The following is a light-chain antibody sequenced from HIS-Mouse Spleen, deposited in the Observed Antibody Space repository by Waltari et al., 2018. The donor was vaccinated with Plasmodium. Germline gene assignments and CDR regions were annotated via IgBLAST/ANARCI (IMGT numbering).Light chain of an antibody. CDR2: GAS. CDR1: QSVSSN. V-gene: IGKV3-15*01. CDR3: QQYNNWSFT. J-gene: IGKJ3*01. Sequence: EIVMTQSPATLSVSPGERATLSCRASQSVSSNLAWSQQKPGQAPRLLIYGASTRATGIPARCSCSGSGTEFTLTISSLQSEDFAVYYCQQYNNWSFTFGPETKVDIK.